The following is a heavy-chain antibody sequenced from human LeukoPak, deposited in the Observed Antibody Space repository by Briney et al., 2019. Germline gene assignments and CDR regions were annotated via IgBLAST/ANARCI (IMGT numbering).Heavy chain of an antibody. V-gene: IGHV3-30*02. D-gene: IGHD3-10*01. CDR2: IRYDGSNK. CDR1: GFTFSSYG. J-gene: IGHJ4*02. CDR3: AKEFGYYGSGSYYFDY. Sequence: GGSLRLSSAASGFTFSSYGMHWVRQAPGKGLEWVAFIRYDGSNKYYADSVKGRFTISRDNSKNTLYLQMNSLRAEDTAVYYCAKEFGYYGSGSYYFDYWGQGTLVTVSS.